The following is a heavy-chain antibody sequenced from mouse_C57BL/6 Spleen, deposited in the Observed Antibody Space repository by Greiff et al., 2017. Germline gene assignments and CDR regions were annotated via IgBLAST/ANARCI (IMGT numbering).Heavy chain of an antibody. CDR3: ARVVYYGSSYKGYAMDY. D-gene: IGHD1-1*01. V-gene: IGHV1-39*01. Sequence: EVQLQQSGPELVKPGASVKISCKASGYSFTDYNMNWVKQSNGKSLEWIGVINPNYGTTSYNQKFKGKATLTVDQSSSTAYMQLNSLTSVDSAVYYCARVVYYGSSYKGYAMDYWGQGTSVTVSS. CDR1: GYSFTDYN. CDR2: INPNYGTT. J-gene: IGHJ4*01.